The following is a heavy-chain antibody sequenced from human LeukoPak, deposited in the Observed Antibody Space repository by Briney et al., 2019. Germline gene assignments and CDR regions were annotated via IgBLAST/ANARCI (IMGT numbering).Heavy chain of an antibody. J-gene: IGHJ6*04. CDR2: IYSGGST. CDR3: ASEGDNTAMAYGMDV. CDR1: GFTVSSNY. Sequence: GGSLRLSCAASGFTVSSNYTSWVRQAPGKGLEWVSVIYSGGSTYYADSVKGRFTISRDNSKNTLYLQMNSLRAEDTAVYYCASEGDNTAMAYGMDVWGKGTTVTVSS. V-gene: IGHV3-53*01. D-gene: IGHD5-18*01.